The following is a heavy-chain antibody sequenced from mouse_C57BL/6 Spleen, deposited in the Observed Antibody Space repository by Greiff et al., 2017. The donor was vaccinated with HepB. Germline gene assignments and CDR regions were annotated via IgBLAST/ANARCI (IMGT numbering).Heavy chain of an antibody. CDR2: ISSGGDYI. D-gene: IGHD1-1*01. CDR3: TRGGFYYGSSYGYFDV. CDR1: GFTFSSYA. J-gene: IGHJ1*03. Sequence: EVKLQESGEGLVKPGGSLKLSCAASGFTFSSYAMSWVRQTPEKRLEWVAYISSGGDYIYYADTVKGRFTISRDNARNTLYLQMSSLKSEDTAMYYCTRGGFYYGSSYGYFDVWGTGTTVTVSS. V-gene: IGHV5-9-1*02.